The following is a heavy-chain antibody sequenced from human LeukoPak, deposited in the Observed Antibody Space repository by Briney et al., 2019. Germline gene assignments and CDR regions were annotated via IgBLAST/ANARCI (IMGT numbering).Heavy chain of an antibody. D-gene: IGHD3-22*01. CDR2: IYYSGST. CDR1: GGSISSDY. J-gene: IGHJ3*02. Sequence: PSETLSLTCTVSGGSISSDYWSWIRQPPGKGLEWIGYIYYSGSTNYNPSLKSRVTISVDTSKNQFSLKLSSVTAADTAVYYCARSGGSSGYYYVDQPPPDAFDIWGQGTMVTVSS. CDR3: ARSGGSSGYYYVDQPPPDAFDI. V-gene: IGHV4-59*01.